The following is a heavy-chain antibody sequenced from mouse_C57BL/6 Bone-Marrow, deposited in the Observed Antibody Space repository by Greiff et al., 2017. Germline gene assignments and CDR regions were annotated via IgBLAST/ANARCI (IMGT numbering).Heavy chain of an antibody. CDR2: IYPGSGNT. Sequence: VKLVESGAELVRPGASVKLSCKASGYTFTDYYINWVKQRPGQGLEWIARIYPGSGNTYYNEKFKGKATLTAEKSSSTAYMQLSSLTSEDSAVYFCARVSNYGEDYFDYWGQGTTLTVSS. CDR1: GYTFTDYY. V-gene: IGHV1-76*01. CDR3: ARVSNYGEDYFDY. D-gene: IGHD2-5*01. J-gene: IGHJ2*01.